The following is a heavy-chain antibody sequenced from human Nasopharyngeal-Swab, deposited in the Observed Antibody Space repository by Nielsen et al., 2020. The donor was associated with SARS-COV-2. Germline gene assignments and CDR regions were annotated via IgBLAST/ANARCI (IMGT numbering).Heavy chain of an antibody. J-gene: IGHJ4*02. CDR3: ARDPRGPDY. CDR1: GYTFTSYG. CDR2: ISAYNGRT. V-gene: IGHV1-18*01. Sequence: ASVQVSCKASGYTFTSYGISWVRQAPAQGLEWIGWISAYNGRTYYAQKFQGRVTMTTDTSTSTAYMDLRSLRADDTAVYYCARDPRGPDYWGQGTLVTVSS. D-gene: IGHD6-25*01.